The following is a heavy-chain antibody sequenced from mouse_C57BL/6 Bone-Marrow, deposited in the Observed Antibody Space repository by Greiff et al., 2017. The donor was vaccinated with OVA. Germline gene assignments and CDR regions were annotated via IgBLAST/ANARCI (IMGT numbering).Heavy chain of an antibody. D-gene: IGHD3-1*01. V-gene: IGHV5-15*01. J-gene: IGHJ2*01. CDR3: ARQVGLRGYFDY. CDR2: ISNLAYSI. Sequence: DVKLVESGGGLVQPGGSLKLSCAASGFTFSDYGMAWVRQAPRKGPEWVAFISNLAYSIYYADTVTGRFTISRENAKNTLYLEMSSLRSEDTAMYYCARQVGLRGYFDYWGQGTTLTVSS. CDR1: GFTFSDYG.